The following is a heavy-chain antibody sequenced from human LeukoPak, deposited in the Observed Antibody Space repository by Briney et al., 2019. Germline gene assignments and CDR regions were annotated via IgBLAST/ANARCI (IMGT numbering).Heavy chain of an antibody. Sequence: PSGTLSLTCAVSGGSISSSNWWSWVRQPPGKGLEWIGEIYHSGSTNYNPSLKSRVTISVDKSKNQFSLKLSSVTAADTAVYYCARVVSQLDLYDAFDIWGQGTMVTVSS. CDR3: ARVVSQLDLYDAFDI. CDR1: GGSISSSNW. V-gene: IGHV4-4*02. CDR2: IYHSGST. J-gene: IGHJ3*02. D-gene: IGHD6-6*01.